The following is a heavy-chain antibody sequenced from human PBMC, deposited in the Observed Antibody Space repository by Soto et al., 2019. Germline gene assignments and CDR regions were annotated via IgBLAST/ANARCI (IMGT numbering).Heavy chain of an antibody. CDR1: GFTFSSYA. D-gene: IGHD6-13*01. J-gene: IGHJ4*02. V-gene: IGHV3-23*01. CDR3: ATAPHPYTSSRYYFDY. CDR2: ISGSGGST. Sequence: EVQLLESGGGLVQPGGSLRLSCAASGFTFSSYAMSWVRQAPGKGLEWVSGISGSGGSTYFADSVKGRFTISRDNSKNTLYLQMASLRAEDTAVYYCATAPHPYTSSRYYFDYWGQGTLVTVSS.